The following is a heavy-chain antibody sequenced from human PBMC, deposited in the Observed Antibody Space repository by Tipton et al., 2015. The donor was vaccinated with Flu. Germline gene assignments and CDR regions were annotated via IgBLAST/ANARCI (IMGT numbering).Heavy chain of an antibody. CDR3: ARRDYSNYVSEPKNWFDP. D-gene: IGHD4-11*01. J-gene: IGHJ5*02. Sequence: TLSLTCSVSGYSIRSAYYWGWVRRPPGKGLEWLGIIHRSGNPYSPSSLKSRLTISLDKSKNQFSLRLVSMTATDTAVYYCARRDYSNYVSEPKNWFDPWGQGTLVTVSS. CDR1: GYSIRSAYY. V-gene: IGHV4-38-2*01. CDR2: IHRSGNP.